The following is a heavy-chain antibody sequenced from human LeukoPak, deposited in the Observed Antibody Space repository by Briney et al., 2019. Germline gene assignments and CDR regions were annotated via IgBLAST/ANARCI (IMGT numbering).Heavy chain of an antibody. Sequence: GGSLRLSCAASGFTFSDYDMHWVRQVPGKGLEWVSAVNIAGNLLYGASVRGRFTISRENAKNSLYLQMNNLRGEDTAVYYCAREPPTEGYWYFDLWGRGTLVTVSS. CDR3: AREPPTEGYWYFDL. D-gene: IGHD1-26*01. CDR1: GFTFSDYD. J-gene: IGHJ2*01. V-gene: IGHV3-13*05. CDR2: VNIAGNL.